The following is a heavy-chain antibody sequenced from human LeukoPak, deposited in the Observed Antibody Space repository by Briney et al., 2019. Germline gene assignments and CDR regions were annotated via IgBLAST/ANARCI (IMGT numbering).Heavy chain of an antibody. CDR1: GFTFSNHF. J-gene: IGHJ6*02. CDR3: ARGVIIFYYGTDV. CDR2: ISSNGGST. Sequence: GGSLRLSCSTSGFTFSNHFMHWVRQAPGKGLEYVSAISSNGGSTYYADSVKGRFTISRDNSKNTLYLQMSSLRAEDTAVYYCARGVIIFYYGTDVWGQGTTVTVSS. V-gene: IGHV3-64D*06. D-gene: IGHD3-10*01.